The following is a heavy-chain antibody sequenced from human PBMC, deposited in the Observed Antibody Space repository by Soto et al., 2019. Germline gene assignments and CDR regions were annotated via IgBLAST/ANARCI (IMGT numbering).Heavy chain of an antibody. CDR3: VRSRQMESGNDYGLDV. V-gene: IGHV4-30-4*01. D-gene: IGHD1-1*01. Sequence: QVQLQESGSGLVKPSQSLSLTCTVSGVSLNTADTWWSWIRQSPGKGLELIGYYHSGGSTYYAASFRSRVIISADTSNSQFSLKLSSLTVADTAVYFCVRSRQMESGNDYGLDVWGQGTTVTVSS. CDR2: YHSGGST. J-gene: IGHJ6*02. CDR1: GVSLNTADTW.